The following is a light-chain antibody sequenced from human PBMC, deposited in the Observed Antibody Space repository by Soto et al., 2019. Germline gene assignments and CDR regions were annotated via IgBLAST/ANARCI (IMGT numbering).Light chain of an antibody. J-gene: IGKJ2*01. CDR2: LGS. V-gene: IGKV2-28*01. Sequence: DIVMTQSPLSLPVTPGEPASISCRSSQSLLYGAGYMYVDWYLQKPGQPPQLLIFLGSNRASGVTDRFSGSVSGTDFTLKISRVETEDVGVYYCMQTLQTPYTFGQGTKLAIK. CDR3: MQTLQTPYT. CDR1: QSLLYGAGYMY.